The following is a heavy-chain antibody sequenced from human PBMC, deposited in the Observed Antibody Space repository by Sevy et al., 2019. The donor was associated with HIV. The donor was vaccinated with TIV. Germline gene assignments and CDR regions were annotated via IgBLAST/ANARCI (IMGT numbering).Heavy chain of an antibody. CDR3: ARDAISGSYYYFDY. Sequence: ASVKVSCKASGYTFTGYYMNWVRQAPGQGLEWMGWINPNSGGTNYAQKFQGRVTMTRDTSISTAYMELSRLRSDDTDVYYCARDAISGSYYYFDYWGQGTLVTVSS. D-gene: IGHD1-26*01. CDR2: INPNSGGT. J-gene: IGHJ4*02. V-gene: IGHV1-2*02. CDR1: GYTFTGYY.